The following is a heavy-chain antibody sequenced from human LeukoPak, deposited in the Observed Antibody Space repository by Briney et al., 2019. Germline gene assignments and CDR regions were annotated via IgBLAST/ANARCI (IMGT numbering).Heavy chain of an antibody. V-gene: IGHV3-66*02. D-gene: IGHD1-1*01. J-gene: IGHJ4*02. CDR3: ARASVGSATAVGIADY. Sequence: GGSLRLSCAASGFTVSSNYMSWVRQAPGKGLEWVSVIYSGGSTYYADSVKGRFTISRDNSKNTLYLQMNSLRAEDMAVYYCARASVGSATAVGIADYWGQGTLVTVSS. CDR1: GFTVSSNY. CDR2: IYSGGST.